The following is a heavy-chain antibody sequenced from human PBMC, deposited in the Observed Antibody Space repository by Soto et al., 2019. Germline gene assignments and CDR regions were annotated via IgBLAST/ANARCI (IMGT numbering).Heavy chain of an antibody. D-gene: IGHD3-3*01. CDR2: IYYSGST. CDR1: GGSISSGGYY. V-gene: IGHV4-31*03. Sequence: QVQLQESGPGLVKPSQTLSLTCTVSGGSISSGGYYWSWIRQHPGKGLEWIGYIYYSGSTYYNPSLKSRVTISVDTSKNQFSLKLSSVTAADTAVYYCARDEAGVAILYGMDVWGQGTTVTVSS. J-gene: IGHJ6*02. CDR3: ARDEAGVAILYGMDV.